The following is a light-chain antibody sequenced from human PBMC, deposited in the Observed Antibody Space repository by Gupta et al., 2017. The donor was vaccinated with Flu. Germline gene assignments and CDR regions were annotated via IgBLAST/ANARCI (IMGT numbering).Light chain of an antibody. CDR3: QQRSNWPLT. V-gene: IGKV3-11*01. Sequence: EIVLTQSPATLSLSPGEGATLSCRASQRIGTYLAWYQQKPGQAPRLLIYASSTRATGIPARFSGSGSGADFTLTISSLEPEDFALYYCQQRSNWPLTFGGGTKVEIK. J-gene: IGKJ4*01. CDR2: ASS. CDR1: QRIGTY.